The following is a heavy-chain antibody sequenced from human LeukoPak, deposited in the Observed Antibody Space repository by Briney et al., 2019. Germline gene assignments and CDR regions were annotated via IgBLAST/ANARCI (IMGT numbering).Heavy chain of an antibody. CDR2: ISSSSSYI. V-gene: IGHV3-21*01. D-gene: IGHD6-13*01. J-gene: IGHJ4*02. Sequence: PGGSLRLSCAASGFTFSSYSMNWVRQATGKGLEWVSSISSSSSYIYYADSVKGRFTISRDNAKNSLYLQMNSLRAEDTAVYYCARDPYSSSWFDYWGQGTLVTVSS. CDR3: ARDPYSSSWFDY. CDR1: GFTFSSYS.